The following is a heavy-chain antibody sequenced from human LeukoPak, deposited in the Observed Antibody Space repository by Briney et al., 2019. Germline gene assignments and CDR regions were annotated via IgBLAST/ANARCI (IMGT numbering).Heavy chain of an antibody. CDR2: INAGNGNT. D-gene: IGHD6-19*01. J-gene: IGHJ4*02. Sequence: ASVEVSCKASGYTFTNYAMHWVRQAPGQRPEWMGWINAGNGNTKYSQKFQGRVTITRDTSASTAYMELSSLRSEDTAVYYCARVGVAVAGFDCWGQGTLVTVSS. V-gene: IGHV1-3*01. CDR1: GYTFTNYA. CDR3: ARVGVAVAGFDC.